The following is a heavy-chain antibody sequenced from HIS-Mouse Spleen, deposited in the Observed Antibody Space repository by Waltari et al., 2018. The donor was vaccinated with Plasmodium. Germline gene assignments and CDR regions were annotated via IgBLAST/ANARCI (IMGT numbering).Heavy chain of an antibody. CDR1: GGPIRRSSYY. D-gene: IGHD1-26*01. CDR3: ARRGGSYYYFDY. V-gene: IGHV4-39*01. Sequence: QLQLQASGPGLVKPSGTLSLTGTVSGGPIRRSSYYWGWVRQPPGKGLGWIGSIYYSGSTYYNPSLKSRVTISVDTSKNQFSLKLSSVTAADTAVYYCARRGGSYYYFDYWGQGTLVTVSS. J-gene: IGHJ4*02. CDR2: IYYSGST.